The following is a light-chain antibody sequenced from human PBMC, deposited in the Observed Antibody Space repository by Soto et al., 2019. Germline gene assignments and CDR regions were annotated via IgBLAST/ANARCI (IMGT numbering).Light chain of an antibody. CDR3: QSYDSSLRGLI. CDR2: DNT. Sequence: QSVLTQPPSVSGAAGQRITISCTGSSSNIGAGFDVHWYQQLPGTAHKRLIYDNTNRPSGVPDRIAGSKSGTSASLAITGLQAEDEADYYCQSYDSSLRGLIFGGGTQLTVL. J-gene: IGLJ2*01. CDR1: SSNIGAGFD. V-gene: IGLV1-40*01.